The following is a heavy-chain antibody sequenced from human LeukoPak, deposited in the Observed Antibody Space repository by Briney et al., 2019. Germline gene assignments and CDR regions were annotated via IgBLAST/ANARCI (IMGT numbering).Heavy chain of an antibody. Sequence: PGGSLRPSCAASGFTFDDYGMIWVRQAPGKGLEWVSYITWNGVGTAYADSMKGRFTVSRDNVKNSLFLQMDSLRAEDTALYYCARSMTTVTTRFFDLWGRGTLVTVSS. J-gene: IGHJ2*01. CDR1: GFTFDDYG. V-gene: IGHV3-20*04. D-gene: IGHD4-17*01. CDR2: ITWNGVGT. CDR3: ARSMTTVTTRFFDL.